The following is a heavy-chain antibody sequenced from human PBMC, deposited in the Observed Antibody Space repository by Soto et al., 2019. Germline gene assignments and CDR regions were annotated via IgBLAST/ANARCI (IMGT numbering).Heavy chain of an antibody. CDR1: GYSFTSYW. D-gene: IGHD2-21*02. J-gene: IGHJ3*02. CDR3: ARHWTSEVVVTAYSMTTAAFHX. V-gene: IGHV5-51*01. CDR2: IYPGDSDT. Sequence: PGESLKISWKGSGYSFTSYWIGWVRQMPGKGVEWMVSIYPGDSDTRYSPSFQGQVTISADKSISTAYLQWSSLKSSDTAMYYCARHWTSEVVVTAYSMTTAAFHXLGQATMVTAS.